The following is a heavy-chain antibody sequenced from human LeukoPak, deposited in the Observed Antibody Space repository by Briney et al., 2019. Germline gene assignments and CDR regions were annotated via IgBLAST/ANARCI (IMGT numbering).Heavy chain of an antibody. CDR2: ISYSGRT. D-gene: IGHD1-26*01. J-gene: IGHJ4*02. V-gene: IGHV4-39*02. CDR1: GGSISSSNYC. CDR3: ARLVGVTDYFDY. Sequence: SETLSLTCTVSGGSISSSNYCWGWIRQSPGKGLEWIGSISYSGRTHYNPSLKSRVSISVDTSNNHFSLKLASVTAADTSVFYCARLVGVTDYFDYWGQGTLVTVSS.